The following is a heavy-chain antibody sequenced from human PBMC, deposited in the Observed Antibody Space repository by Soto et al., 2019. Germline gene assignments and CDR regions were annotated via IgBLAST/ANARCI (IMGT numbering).Heavy chain of an antibody. V-gene: IGHV4-4*02. Sequence: SETLSLTCAVSGASISSDSWWSWVRQPPGKGLEWIAEIHHSGDDNYTPSLQSRAIISLDKSRNQFSLKLMSVTAADTAVYYCAELKFGKFGTYWGQGSPVTVSS. CDR3: AELKFGKFGTY. D-gene: IGHD3-10*01. CDR1: GASISSDSW. J-gene: IGHJ4*02. CDR2: IHHSGDD.